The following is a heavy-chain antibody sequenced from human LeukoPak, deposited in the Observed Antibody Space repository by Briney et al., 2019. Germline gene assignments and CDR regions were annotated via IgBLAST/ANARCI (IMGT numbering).Heavy chain of an antibody. D-gene: IGHD4-17*01. CDR3: ARNNGADFDY. CDR1: GALISSGGYY. J-gene: IGHJ4*02. V-gene: IGHV4-31*03. Sequence: PQTPSLTCTVSGALISSGGYYWSWIRQHPGKGLEWIGYIDDSGRTYYNPPLKSRITISVDTSKNHFSLNLNSATAADTAVYFCARNNGADFDYWGQGTMVTVSS. CDR2: IDDSGRT.